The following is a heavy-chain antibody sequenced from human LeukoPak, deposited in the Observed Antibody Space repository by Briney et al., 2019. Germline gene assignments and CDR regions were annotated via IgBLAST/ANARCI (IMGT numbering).Heavy chain of an antibody. CDR3: AKVAGYSYVGVYYFDY. V-gene: IGHV3-23*01. CDR1: GFTFSSYA. J-gene: IGHJ4*02. Sequence: PGGSLGLSCAASGFTFSSYAMNWVRQAPGKGLEWVSAISGSSGSTYYADSVKGRFTISRDNSKNTLYLQMNSLRAEDTAVYYGAKVAGYSYVGVYYFDYWGQGTLVTVSS. D-gene: IGHD5-18*01. CDR2: ISGSSGST.